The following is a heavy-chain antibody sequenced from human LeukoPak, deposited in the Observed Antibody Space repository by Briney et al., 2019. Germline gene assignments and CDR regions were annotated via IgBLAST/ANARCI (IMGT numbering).Heavy chain of an antibody. Sequence: GGSLRLSCAASGFTFSSYAMSWVRQAPGKGLEWVSGISGSGSSTNYADSVKGRFTISRDNSKNTLYLQMNSLRAEDTAVYYCAKDSAKKYDYYWGQGTLVTVSS. J-gene: IGHJ4*02. CDR3: AKDSAKKYDYY. V-gene: IGHV3-23*01. CDR1: GFTFSSYA. CDR2: ISGSGSST. D-gene: IGHD3-16*01.